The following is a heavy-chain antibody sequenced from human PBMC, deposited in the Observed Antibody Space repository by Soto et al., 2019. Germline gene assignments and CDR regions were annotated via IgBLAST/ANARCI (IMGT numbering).Heavy chain of an antibody. Sequence: QLQLQESGPGLVKPSETLSLTCTVSGASISSSTFYWGWIRQPPGKGLEWIGTVYYSGSAYYNPSLMSRLTISVDTSKNQFSLKLSSVTAADTALYYCVRHAPYRSGWANRNDYWGQGTLVTVSS. CDR2: VYYSGSA. V-gene: IGHV4-39*01. CDR1: GASISSSTFY. J-gene: IGHJ4*02. CDR3: VRHAPYRSGWANRNDY. D-gene: IGHD6-19*01.